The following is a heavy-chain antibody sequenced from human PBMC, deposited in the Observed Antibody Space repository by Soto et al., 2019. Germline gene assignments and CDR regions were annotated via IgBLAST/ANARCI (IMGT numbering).Heavy chain of an antibody. CDR2: ISYDGNNK. CDR3: ARAGCDGGSCYTLVGLRYGMDV. V-gene: IGHV3-30-3*01. J-gene: IGHJ6*02. CDR1: GFTFSSYA. D-gene: IGHD2-15*01. Sequence: QVQLVESGGGVVQPGRSPRLSCAASGFTFSSYAMYWVRQAPGKGLEWVAVISYDGNNKYYADSVKGRFTISRDNSKXPVYLQXXSLRAEDTAVYYCARAGCDGGSCYTLVGLRYGMDVWGQGTTVTVSS.